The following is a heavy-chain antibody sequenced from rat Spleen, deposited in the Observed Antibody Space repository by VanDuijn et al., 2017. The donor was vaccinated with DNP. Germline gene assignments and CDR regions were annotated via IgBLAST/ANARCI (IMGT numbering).Heavy chain of an antibody. J-gene: IGHJ1*01. Sequence: QVQLKESGPGLVQPSQTLSLTCTVSGFSLTSYHVHWVRQPSGKGLEWMGIIGTGGTTEYNPILKSRLSISRDTSKSQVFLKVSSLQAEDTAIYFCTRSGISWYFDFWGPGTMVTVSS. CDR1: GFSLTSYH. V-gene: IGHV2-1*01. CDR3: TRSGISWYFDF. CDR2: IGTGGTT. D-gene: IGHD1-11*01.